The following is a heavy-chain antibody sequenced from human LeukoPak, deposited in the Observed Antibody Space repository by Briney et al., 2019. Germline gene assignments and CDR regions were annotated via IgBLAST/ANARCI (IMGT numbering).Heavy chain of an antibody. CDR2: IYYSGST. CDR3: ARRVHRSSWSSYFDY. CDR1: GGSISSSSYY. Sequence: SETLSLTCTVSGGSISSSSYYWGWIRQPPGKGLEWIGSIYYSGSTCYNPSLKSRVTISVDTSKNQFSLKLSSVTATDTAVYYCARRVHRSSWSSYFDYWGQETLVTVSS. V-gene: IGHV4-39*07. J-gene: IGHJ4*02. D-gene: IGHD6-13*01.